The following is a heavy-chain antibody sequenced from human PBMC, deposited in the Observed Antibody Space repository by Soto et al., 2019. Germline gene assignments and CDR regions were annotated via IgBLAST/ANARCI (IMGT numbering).Heavy chain of an antibody. D-gene: IGHD6-19*01. CDR1: GFTFSSYG. Sequence: GGSLRLSCAASGFTFSSYGMHWVRQAPGKGLEWVAVIWYDGSNKYYADSVKGRFTISRDNSKNTLYLQMNSLRAEDTAVYYCARVKGVAVAADYGMDGWGQGTTVTVSS. CDR2: IWYDGSNK. CDR3: ARVKGVAVAADYGMDG. J-gene: IGHJ6*02. V-gene: IGHV3-33*01.